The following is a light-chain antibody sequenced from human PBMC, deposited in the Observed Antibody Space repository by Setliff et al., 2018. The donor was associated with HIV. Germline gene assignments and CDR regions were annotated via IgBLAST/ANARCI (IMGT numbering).Light chain of an antibody. CDR1: SSGVGGYNR. CDR3: SSYTSSRGVV. Sequence: QSALTQPPSVSGSPGQSVTISCTGTSSGVGGYNRVSWYQQPPGTAPKLMIYEVSNRPSGVPDRFTGSKSGNTASLTISGLQAEDEADYYCSSYTSSRGVVFGGGTQLTVL. V-gene: IGLV2-18*02. CDR2: EVS. J-gene: IGLJ2*01.